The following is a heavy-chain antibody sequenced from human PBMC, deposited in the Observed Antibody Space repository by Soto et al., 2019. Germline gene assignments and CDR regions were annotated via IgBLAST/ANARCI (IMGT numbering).Heavy chain of an antibody. CDR2: IIPIFTTT. CDR3: AREVAADGTFREDVFDI. Sequence: QVLLVQSGAEVKKPGSSLKVSCKASGGTFSNHAINWVRQAPGQGLEWMGRIIPIFTTTNYAQKFQCRVTITADESTFTAYMELSSLKHDDTAVYYCAREVAADGTFREDVFDIWGQGTLVTVSS. CDR1: GGTFSNHA. J-gene: IGHJ3*02. V-gene: IGHV1-69*12. D-gene: IGHD6-13*01.